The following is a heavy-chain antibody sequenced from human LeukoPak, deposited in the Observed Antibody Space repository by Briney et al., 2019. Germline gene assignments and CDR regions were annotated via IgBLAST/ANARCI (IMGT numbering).Heavy chain of an antibody. CDR3: APADSSRINWFDP. J-gene: IGHJ5*02. V-gene: IGHV1-69*04. D-gene: IGHD6-13*01. CDR2: IIPILGIA. CDR1: GGTFSSYA. Sequence: SVKVSCKASGGTFSSYAISWVRQAPGQGLEWMGRIIPILGIANYAQKFQGRATITADKSTSTAYMELSSLRSEDTAVYYCAPADSSRINWFDPWGQGTLVTVSS.